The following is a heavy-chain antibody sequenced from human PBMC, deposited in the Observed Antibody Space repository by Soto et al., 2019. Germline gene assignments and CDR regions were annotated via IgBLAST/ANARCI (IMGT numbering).Heavy chain of an antibody. CDR1: GGSITSGGYY. V-gene: IGHV4-31*03. CDR2: IYHSGST. Sequence: ASETLSLTCTVSGGSITSGGYYWSWTRQHPGKGLEWIGEIYHSGSTNYNPSLKSRVTISVDKSKNQFSLKLSSVTAADTAVYYCASPMAFDLWSGYNYYYGMDVWGQGTTVTVSS. J-gene: IGHJ6*02. D-gene: IGHD3-3*01. CDR3: ASPMAFDLWSGYNYYYGMDV.